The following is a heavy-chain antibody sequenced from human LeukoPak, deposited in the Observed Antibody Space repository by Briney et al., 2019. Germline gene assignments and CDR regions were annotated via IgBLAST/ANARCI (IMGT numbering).Heavy chain of an antibody. J-gene: IGHJ3*02. CDR3: ARFNSGWYGAFDI. Sequence: GASVKVSCKASGYTFTGYYMHWVRQAPGQGLEWMGWINPNSGGTNYAQKFQGRVTMTRDTSISTAYMELSRLRSDDTAVYYCARFNSGWYGAFDIWGQGTMVTVSS. D-gene: IGHD6-19*01. CDR2: INPNSGGT. CDR1: GYTFTGYY. V-gene: IGHV1-2*02.